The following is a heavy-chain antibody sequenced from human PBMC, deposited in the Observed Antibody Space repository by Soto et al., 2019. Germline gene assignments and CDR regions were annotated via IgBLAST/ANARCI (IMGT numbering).Heavy chain of an antibody. CDR2: IIPIFGTA. Sequence: GASVKVSCKASGGTFSSYAISWVRQAPGQGFEWMGGIIPIFGTANYAQKFQGRVTITADESTSTAYMELSSLRSEDTAVYYCARILLGSSSLPFDYWGQGTLVTVSS. V-gene: IGHV1-69*13. J-gene: IGHJ4*02. CDR1: GGTFSSYA. CDR3: ARILLGSSSLPFDY. D-gene: IGHD6-6*01.